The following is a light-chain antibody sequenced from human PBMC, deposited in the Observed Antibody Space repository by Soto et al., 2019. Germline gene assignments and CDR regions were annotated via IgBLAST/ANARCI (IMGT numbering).Light chain of an antibody. Sequence: QSVLTQPASVSGSPGQSITISCTGTSSDVGSYNLVSWYQQHPGKAPKLMIYEGSKRPSGVSNRFSGSKSGNTASLTISGLQAEDEADYYCCSYGGSSSLVFGTGTKLTVL. V-gene: IGLV2-23*01. CDR3: CSYGGSSSLV. J-gene: IGLJ1*01. CDR1: SSDVGSYNL. CDR2: EGS.